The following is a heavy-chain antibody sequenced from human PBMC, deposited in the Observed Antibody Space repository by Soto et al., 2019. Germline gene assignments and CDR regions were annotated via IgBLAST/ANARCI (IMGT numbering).Heavy chain of an antibody. J-gene: IGHJ5*02. CDR2: INAGNGNT. CDR3: ARERDSSSWFPALYDP. D-gene: IGHD6-13*01. CDR1: GYTFTSYA. V-gene: IGHV1-3*01. Sequence: ASVKVSCKASGYTFTSYAMHWVRQAPGQRLEWMGWINAGNGNTKYSQKFQGRVTITRDTSASTAYMELSSLRSEDTAVYYCARERDSSSWFPALYDPCGQGTLVTVSS.